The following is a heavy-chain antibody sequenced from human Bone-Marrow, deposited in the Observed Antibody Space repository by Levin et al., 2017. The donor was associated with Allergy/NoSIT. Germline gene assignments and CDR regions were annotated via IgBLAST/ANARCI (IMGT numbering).Heavy chain of an antibody. CDR3: TKDPVLWSANQRDF. CDR1: GFDFMTYD. CDR2: ITGTGVTT. Sequence: GGSLRLSCAASGFDFMTYDISWVRQAPGKGLEWVSGITGTGVTTYYADSVKGRFTISRDNSKDTVYLQMTSLRAEDTAVYYCTKDPVLWSANQRDFWGQGTLVTVSS. V-gene: IGHV3-23*01. D-gene: IGHD3-3*01. J-gene: IGHJ4*02.